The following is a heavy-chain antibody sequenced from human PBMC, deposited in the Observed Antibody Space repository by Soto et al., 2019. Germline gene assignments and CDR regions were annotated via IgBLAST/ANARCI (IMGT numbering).Heavy chain of an antibody. Sequence: PGGSLRLSCAASGFTFSSYAMSWVRQAPGKGLEWVSAISGSGGSTYYADSVKGRFTISRDNSKNTLYLQMNSLRAEDTAVYYCAKGIRGGSWYHNWFDPWGQGTLVTVSS. D-gene: IGHD6-13*01. CDR3: AKGIRGGSWYHNWFDP. CDR1: GFTFSSYA. CDR2: ISGSGGST. J-gene: IGHJ5*02. V-gene: IGHV3-23*01.